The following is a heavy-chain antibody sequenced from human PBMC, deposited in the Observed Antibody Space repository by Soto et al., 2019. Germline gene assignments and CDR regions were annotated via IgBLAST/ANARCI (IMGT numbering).Heavy chain of an antibody. D-gene: IGHD6-19*01. V-gene: IGHV3-9*01. CDR1: GFTFDDYA. J-gene: IGHJ4*02. Sequence: EVQLVESGGGLVQPGRSLRLSCAASGFTFDDYAMHWVRQAPGKGLEWVSGISWNSGSIGYADSVKGRFTISRDNAKNSLYLQMNSLRAEYKALYYCAKEVRIAVAGLFDYRGQGTLVSVSS. CDR3: AKEVRIAVAGLFDY. CDR2: ISWNSGSI.